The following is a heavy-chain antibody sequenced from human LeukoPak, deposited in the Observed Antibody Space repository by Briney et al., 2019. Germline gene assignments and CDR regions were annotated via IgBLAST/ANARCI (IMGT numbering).Heavy chain of an antibody. CDR2: ISGSDGST. CDR3: ARAGNTRLDY. D-gene: IGHD2/OR15-2a*01. CDR1: GFTFSSYG. Sequence: GGTLRLSCAASGFTFSSYGMSWVRQAPGKGLEWVSGISGSDGSTYYADSVKGRFTISRDNSKNTLYLQMNSLRAEDTAVYYCARAGNTRLDYWGQGTLVTVSS. V-gene: IGHV3-23*01. J-gene: IGHJ4*02.